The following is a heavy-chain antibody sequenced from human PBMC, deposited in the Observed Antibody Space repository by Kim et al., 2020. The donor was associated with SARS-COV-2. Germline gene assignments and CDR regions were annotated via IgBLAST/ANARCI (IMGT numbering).Heavy chain of an antibody. D-gene: IGHD2-15*01. V-gene: IGHV4-34*01. CDR2: INHSGST. CDR1: GGSFSGYY. J-gene: IGHJ1*01. Sequence: SETLSLTCAVYGGSFSGYYWSWIRQPPGKGLEWIGEINHSGSTNYNPSLKSRVTISVDTSKNQFSLKLSSVTAADTAVYYCARGLVVAAIPRRAEYFQHWGQGTLVTVSS. CDR3: ARGLVVAAIPRRAEYFQH.